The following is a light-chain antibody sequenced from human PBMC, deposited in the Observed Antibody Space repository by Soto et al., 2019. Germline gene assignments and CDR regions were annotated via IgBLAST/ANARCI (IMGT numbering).Light chain of an antibody. CDR2: GAS. CDR3: QQYHVWPKWT. CDR1: QSVSIS. J-gene: IGKJ1*01. V-gene: IGKV3D-15*01. Sequence: EIVMTQSPATLSVSPGEGATLSCRASQSVSISLAWYQHKPGQAPRLLIHGASTRASGIPPKFSGSGSGTEFTLTISSLQSEDYAVYFCQQYHVWPKWTSGQGTKVEIK.